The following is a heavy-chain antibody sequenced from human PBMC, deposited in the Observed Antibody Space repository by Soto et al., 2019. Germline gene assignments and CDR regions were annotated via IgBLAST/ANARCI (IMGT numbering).Heavy chain of an antibody. J-gene: IGHJ6*02. D-gene: IGHD4-4*01. V-gene: IGHV4-59*01. CDR1: GGSISSYY. Sequence: QVQLQESGPGLVKPSETLSLTCTVSGGSISSYYWSWIRQPPGKGLEWIGYIYYSGSTNYNPSLKSRVTITVDTSKTQFSLKLSSVTAADTAVYYCARDPVLPYNYYYYGMDVWGQGTTVTVSS. CDR2: IYYSGST. CDR3: ARDPVLPYNYYYYGMDV.